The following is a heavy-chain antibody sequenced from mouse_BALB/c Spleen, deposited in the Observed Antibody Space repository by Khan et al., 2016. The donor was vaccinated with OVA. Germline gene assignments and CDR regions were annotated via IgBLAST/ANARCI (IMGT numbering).Heavy chain of an antibody. CDR1: GYSFTVYY. CDR2: VNPNNGDT. V-gene: IGHV1-18*01. D-gene: IGHD2-12*01. J-gene: IGHJ3*01. Sequence: EVQLQQSGPDLVKPGASVKISCKASGYSFTVYYMPWVKQSHGKSHEWIGRVNPNNGDTNYNQNFKGKAILTVDKSSNTAYMELRSLTSYDSSVFYCARGYEFFPYWGQGTLVTVAA. CDR3: ARGYEFFPY.